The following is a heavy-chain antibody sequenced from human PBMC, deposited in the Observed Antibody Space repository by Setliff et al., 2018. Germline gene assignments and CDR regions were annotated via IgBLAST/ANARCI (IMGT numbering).Heavy chain of an antibody. Sequence: SVKVSCKASGGTFSSYGISWVRQAPGQGLEWMGGTIPMFGTTDYARKFQGRVTIITDESTSTAYMELSSLRTEDTAVYYCAREGVDTRSSTDYRYYMDVWGKGTTVTVSS. D-gene: IGHD5-18*01. CDR2: TIPMFGTT. CDR1: GGTFSSYG. CDR3: AREGVDTRSSTDYRYYMDV. J-gene: IGHJ6*03. V-gene: IGHV1-69*05.